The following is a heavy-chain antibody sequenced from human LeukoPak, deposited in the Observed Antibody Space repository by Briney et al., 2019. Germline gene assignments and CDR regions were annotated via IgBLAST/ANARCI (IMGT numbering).Heavy chain of an antibody. D-gene: IGHD3-22*01. V-gene: IGHV3-33*01. Sequence: GKSLRLSCAASGFTFSNYGMRWVRQAPGKGLEWVGSIWYDGSNKNYADSVKGRIIISRDNSKNTLYLQISSLRAEDTAVYHCARGQQYHSSGFYPDAFDLWGQGTTVTVSS. CDR3: ARGQQYHSSGFYPDAFDL. CDR1: GFTFSNYG. J-gene: IGHJ6*02. CDR2: IWYDGSNK.